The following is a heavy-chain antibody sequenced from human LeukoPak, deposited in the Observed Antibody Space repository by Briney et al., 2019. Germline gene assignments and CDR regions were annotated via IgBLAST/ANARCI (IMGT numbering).Heavy chain of an antibody. V-gene: IGHV3-23*01. Sequence: GGTLRLSCAASGFTFTTYGMNWVRQAPGKGLEWVSGVIPSGASTYYADSVKGRFTISRDNSKNTLYLLMNSLRAEDTAVYYCANDLRWGSFDIRGQGTLVTVSS. D-gene: IGHD1-26*01. CDR2: VIPSGAST. CDR3: ANDLRWGSFDI. CDR1: GFTFTTYG. J-gene: IGHJ3*02.